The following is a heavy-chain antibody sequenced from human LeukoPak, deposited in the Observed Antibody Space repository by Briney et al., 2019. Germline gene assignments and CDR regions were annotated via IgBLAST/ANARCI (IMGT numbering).Heavy chain of an antibody. J-gene: IGHJ5*02. CDR1: GYTFTSYG. D-gene: IGHD3-3*01. V-gene: IGHV1-18*01. Sequence: GASVKVSCKASGYTFTSYGISWVRQAPGQGLEWMGWISAYNGNTNYAQKLRGRVTMTTDTSTSTAYMELRSLRSDDTAVYYCARAHDFWSGYHDNWFDPWGQGTLVTVSS. CDR3: ARAHDFWSGYHDNWFDP. CDR2: ISAYNGNT.